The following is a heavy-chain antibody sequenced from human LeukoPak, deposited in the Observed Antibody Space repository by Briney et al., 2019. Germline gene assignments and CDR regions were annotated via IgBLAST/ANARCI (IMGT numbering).Heavy chain of an antibody. CDR2: IYYSGST. CDR3: ARQLWNYFDY. Sequence: ASETLSPTCTVSGGSISSYYWSWIRQPPGKGLEWIGYIYYSGSTNYTPSLKSRVTISVDTSKNHFSLKLSSVTAADTAVYYCARQLWNYFDYWGQGTLVTVSS. CDR1: GGSISSYY. V-gene: IGHV4-59*08. D-gene: IGHD5-18*01. J-gene: IGHJ4*02.